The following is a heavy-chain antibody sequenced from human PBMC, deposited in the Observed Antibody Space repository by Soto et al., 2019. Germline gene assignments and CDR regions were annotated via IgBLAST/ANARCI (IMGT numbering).Heavy chain of an antibody. D-gene: IGHD3-10*01. CDR1: GFAFSSYA. CDR2: ISGSGGST. J-gene: IGHJ4*02. V-gene: IGHV3-23*01. Sequence: GGSLRLSCAASGFAFSSYAMSWVRQAPGKGLEWVSTISGSGGSTYYADSLKGRFTISRDNSKNTLYLQMSSLRAEDTAVYYCAKAGGPRLSDYWGQGTLVTVSS. CDR3: AKAGGPRLSDY.